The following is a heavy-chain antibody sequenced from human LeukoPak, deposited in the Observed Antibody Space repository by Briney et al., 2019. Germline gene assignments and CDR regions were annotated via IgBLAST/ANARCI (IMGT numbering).Heavy chain of an antibody. Sequence: SETLSLTCTVSGGSISSGDYYWGWIRQPPGKGLEWIGYIYYSGSTYYNPSLKSRVTISVDTSKNQFSLKLSSVTAADTAVYYCARWRITVTTLGDAFDIWGQGTMVTVSS. CDR3: ARWRITVTTLGDAFDI. CDR1: GGSISSGDYY. CDR2: IYYSGST. D-gene: IGHD4-17*01. J-gene: IGHJ3*02. V-gene: IGHV4-30-4*01.